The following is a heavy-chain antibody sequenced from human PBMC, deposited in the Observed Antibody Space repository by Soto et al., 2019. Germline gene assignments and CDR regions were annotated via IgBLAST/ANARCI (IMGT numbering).Heavy chain of an antibody. J-gene: IGHJ4*02. CDR3: ARGHENLQPTDY. CDR1: GGSFSGYY. V-gene: IGHV4-34*01. D-gene: IGHD1-1*01. CDR2: INHSGST. Sequence: SETLSLTCAVYGGSFSGYYWSWIRQPPGKGLEWVGEINHSGSTNYNPFLKSRVNISVATSKNQFTLKLSSVTAADTAVYYCARGHENLQPTDYWGQGTLVTVSS.